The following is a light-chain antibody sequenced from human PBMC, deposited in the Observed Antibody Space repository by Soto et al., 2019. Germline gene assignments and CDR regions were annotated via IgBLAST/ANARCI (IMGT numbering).Light chain of an antibody. CDR2: DVS. CDR1: SSDVGGYNY. Sequence: ALTQPASVSGSPGQSITISCTGTSSDVGGYNYVSWYQQHPGKAPKLMIYDVSNRPSGVSNRFSGSKSDNTASLTISGLQADDEADYYCSSFTPTSALVFGTGTKVTVL. V-gene: IGLV2-14*03. J-gene: IGLJ1*01. CDR3: SSFTPTSALV.